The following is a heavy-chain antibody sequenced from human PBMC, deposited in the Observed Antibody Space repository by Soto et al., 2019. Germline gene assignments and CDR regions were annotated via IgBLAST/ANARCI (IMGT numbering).Heavy chain of an antibody. CDR2: IKRKTDGGTT. V-gene: IGHV3-15*07. Sequence: EVQLVESGGGLVKPGGSLRLSCAASGFTFSNAWMKWVRQAPGKGLEWVGRIKRKTDGGTTDYAAPVKGRFTISRDDSKNTQYLQMNSLKTEDTALYYCTTPYRDSSGWHEGNYYYYYGMDVCGQGTTVTVSS. CDR1: GFTFSNAW. CDR3: TTPYRDSSGWHEGNYYYYYGMDV. D-gene: IGHD6-19*01. J-gene: IGHJ6*02.